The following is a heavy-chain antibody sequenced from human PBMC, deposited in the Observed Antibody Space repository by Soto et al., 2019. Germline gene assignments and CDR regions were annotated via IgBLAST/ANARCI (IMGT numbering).Heavy chain of an antibody. Sequence: NPSETLSLTCAVSGGSISSSNRWSWVRQPPGKGLEWIGEIYHSGSTNYNPSLKSRVTISVDKSKNQFSLKLSSVTAADTAVYYCARQGYSSSLHYYYGMDVWGQGTTVTVSS. CDR2: IYHSGST. V-gene: IGHV4-4*02. CDR3: ARQGYSSSLHYYYGMDV. D-gene: IGHD6-13*01. J-gene: IGHJ6*02. CDR1: GGSISSSNR.